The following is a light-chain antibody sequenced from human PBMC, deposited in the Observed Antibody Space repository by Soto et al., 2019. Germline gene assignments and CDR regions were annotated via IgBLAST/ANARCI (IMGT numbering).Light chain of an antibody. J-gene: IGKJ4*01. CDR3: QQFNTFLPT. CDR1: PDISNY. V-gene: IGKV1-9*01. CDR2: ASS. Sequence: IPLTQSPSSLSASVGDRVTITCRASPDISNYLAWYQQKPGKAPNLLIYASSTLQSGVPSRFSGSVSGTDFTLTISSLQPEDSATYYCQQFNTFLPTFGGGTKVEIK.